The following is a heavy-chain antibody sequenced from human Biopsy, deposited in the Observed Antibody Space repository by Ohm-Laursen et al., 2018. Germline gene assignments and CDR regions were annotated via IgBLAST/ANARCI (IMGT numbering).Heavy chain of an antibody. CDR1: GGLNSNYY. Sequence: SDTLSLTCSVSGGLNSNYYWSWVRQSAGKGLEWIGRLYTSGDTNYNPSLKSRVSVSEDTSRRQFSLRLTSMTAADTAVYYCATGPKRLTGTSYFESWGRGILVTVSS. D-gene: IGHD1-7*01. CDR2: LYTSGDT. CDR3: ATGPKRLTGTSYFES. J-gene: IGHJ4*02. V-gene: IGHV4-4*07.